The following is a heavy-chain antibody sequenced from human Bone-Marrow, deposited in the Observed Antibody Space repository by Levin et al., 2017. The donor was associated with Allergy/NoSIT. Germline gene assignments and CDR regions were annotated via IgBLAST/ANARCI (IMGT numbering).Heavy chain of an antibody. J-gene: IGHJ4*02. CDR2: ISSSSSYI. CDR1: GFTFSSYS. V-gene: IGHV3-21*01. Sequence: GGSLRLSCAASGFTFSSYSMNWVRQAPGKGLEWVSSISSSSSYIYYADSVKGRFTISRDNAKNSLYLQMNSLRAEDTAVYYCARDGYNSRRYFDYWGQGTLVTVSS. CDR3: ARDGYNSRRYFDY. D-gene: IGHD5-24*01.